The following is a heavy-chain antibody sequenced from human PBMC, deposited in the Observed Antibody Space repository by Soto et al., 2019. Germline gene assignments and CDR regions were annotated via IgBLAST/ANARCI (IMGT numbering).Heavy chain of an antibody. J-gene: IGHJ3*02. CDR2: ISYDGSNK. CDR1: GFTFSSYA. D-gene: IGHD3-16*02. Sequence: QVQLVESGGGVVQPGRSLRLSCAASGFTFSSYAMHWVRQAPGKGLEWVAVISYDGSNKYYADSVKGRFTISRDNSKNTLYLQMNSLRAEDTAVYYCAKDHSPSYAFDIWGQGTMVTVSS. V-gene: IGHV3-30*04. CDR3: AKDHSPSYAFDI.